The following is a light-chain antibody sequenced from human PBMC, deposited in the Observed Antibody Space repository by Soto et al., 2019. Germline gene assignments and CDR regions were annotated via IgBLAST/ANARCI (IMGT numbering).Light chain of an antibody. CDR1: SSDVGGYNY. CDR2: DVS. V-gene: IGLV2-14*01. J-gene: IGLJ2*01. Sequence: QSVLTKPDSVSGSPGQSITIACTGTSSDVGGYNYVSWYQQHLGKAPKLMIYDVSNRPSRVSNRFSGSKSGNTASLTISGLQDEDEDDYYCSSYTSSSTVVFGGGTKLTVL. CDR3: SSYTSSSTVV.